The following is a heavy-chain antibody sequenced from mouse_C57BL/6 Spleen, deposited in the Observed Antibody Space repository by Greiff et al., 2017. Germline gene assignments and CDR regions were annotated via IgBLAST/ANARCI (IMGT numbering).Heavy chain of an antibody. CDR3: ARHSFWYARDY. V-gene: IGHV2-6-1*01. J-gene: IGHJ4*01. CDR2: IWSDGST. CDR1: GFSFTSYG. Sequence: VKLQESGPGLVAPSQSLSITCTVSGFSFTSYGVHWVRQPPGKGLEWLVVIWSDGSTTYNSALKSRLSISKDNPKSHVFLNMNSLQTDETTMYYRARHSFWYARDYWGQGTSVTVAS.